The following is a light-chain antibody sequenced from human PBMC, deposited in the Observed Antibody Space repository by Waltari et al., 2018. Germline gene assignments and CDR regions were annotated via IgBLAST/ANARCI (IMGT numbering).Light chain of an antibody. CDR1: QSISSW. Sequence: RVTITCRASQSISSWLAWYQHKPGKAPKLLIYKASTLESGVPSRFSGSGSGTEFTLTISSLQPDDFATYYCQQYNSYVLTFGGGTKVEIK. CDR2: KAS. J-gene: IGKJ4*01. CDR3: QQYNSYVLT. V-gene: IGKV1-5*03.